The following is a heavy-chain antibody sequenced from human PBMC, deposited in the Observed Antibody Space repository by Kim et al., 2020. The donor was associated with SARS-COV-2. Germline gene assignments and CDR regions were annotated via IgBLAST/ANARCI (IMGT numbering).Heavy chain of an antibody. V-gene: IGHV4-39*01. D-gene: IGHD4-17*01. Sequence: STYYHPTLKSRVTISVDTSKNQFSLKLSSVTAADTAVYYCATVYGDYEDYWGQGTLVTVSS. CDR2: ST. J-gene: IGHJ4*02. CDR3: ATVYGDYEDY.